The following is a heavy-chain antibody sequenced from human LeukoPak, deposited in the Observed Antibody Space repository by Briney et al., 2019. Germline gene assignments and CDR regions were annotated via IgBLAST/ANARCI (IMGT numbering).Heavy chain of an antibody. J-gene: IGHJ5*02. CDR1: GASVSSASY. CDR3: ARSRAFNSGAFDP. Sequence: SETLSLTCTVSGASVSSASYWSWIRQPPGKGVEWIAHIYNGVNTNYNPSLKSRATISVDTSKNQFSLRLNSVTAADTAVYYCARSRAFNSGAFDPWGQGSLVTVSS. D-gene: IGHD1-26*01. V-gene: IGHV4-61*01. CDR2: IYNGVNT.